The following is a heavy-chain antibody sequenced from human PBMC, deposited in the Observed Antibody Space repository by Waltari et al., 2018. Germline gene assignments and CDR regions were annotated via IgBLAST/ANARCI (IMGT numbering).Heavy chain of an antibody. V-gene: IGHV1-2*02. Sequence: QVQLVQSGAEVKKPGASVKVSCKASGYPFTGSYMHWVRQAPGQGLEWMGWINPNSGGTNYAQKFQGRVTMTRDTSISTAYMELSRLRSDDTAVYYCARGAPRFLEWPLNWFDPWGQGTLVTVSS. D-gene: IGHD3-3*01. CDR3: ARGAPRFLEWPLNWFDP. CDR1: GYPFTGSY. CDR2: INPNSGGT. J-gene: IGHJ5*02.